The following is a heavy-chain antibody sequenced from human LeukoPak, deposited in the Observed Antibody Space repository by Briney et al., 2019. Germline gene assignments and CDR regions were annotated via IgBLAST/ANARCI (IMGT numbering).Heavy chain of an antibody. V-gene: IGHV3-48*01. CDR3: ARGFLEWPLYYFDY. J-gene: IGHJ4*01. CDR2: ISSSSSTI. Sequence: GGSLRLSCAASGFSFSSYSMNWVRQAPGKGLEWVSYISSSSSTIYYADSVKGRFTISRDNVKNSLYLQMNSLGADDSAVYYCARGFLEWPLYYFDYWGQGTLVTVSS. CDR1: GFSFSSYS. D-gene: IGHD3-3*01.